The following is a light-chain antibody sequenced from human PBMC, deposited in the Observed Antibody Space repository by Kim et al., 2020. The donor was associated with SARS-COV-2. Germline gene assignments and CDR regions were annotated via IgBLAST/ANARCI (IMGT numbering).Light chain of an antibody. Sequence: SLGERATLSCRASQSVSDNLAWYQQTPGQAPRLLIYGASTRATGIPARFSGSGSGTEVTLTISSLQSEDSAVYYCQQYDDWPPWTFGQGTKVDIK. CDR1: QSVSDN. V-gene: IGKV3-15*01. J-gene: IGKJ1*01. CDR3: QQYDDWPPWT. CDR2: GAS.